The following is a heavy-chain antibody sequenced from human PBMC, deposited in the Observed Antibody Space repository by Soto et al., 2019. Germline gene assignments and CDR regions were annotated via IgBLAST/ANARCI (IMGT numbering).Heavy chain of an antibody. D-gene: IGHD6-13*01. CDR3: PRHAPLHVTGYSSSWYAFDI. Sequence: GGSLRLSCAASGFTFSGSAMHWVRQASGKGLEWVGRIRSKANSYATAYAASVKGRFTISRDDSKNTAYLQMNSLKTEDTAVYYCPRHAPLHVTGYSSSWYAFDIWGQGTMVTVSS. CDR2: IRSKANSYAT. J-gene: IGHJ3*02. V-gene: IGHV3-73*01. CDR1: GFTFSGSA.